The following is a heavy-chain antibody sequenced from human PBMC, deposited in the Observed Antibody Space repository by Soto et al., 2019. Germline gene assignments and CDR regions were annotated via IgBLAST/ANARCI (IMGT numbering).Heavy chain of an antibody. Sequence: SEILSVTCSVSGGYITTRGDSWSWIRQPPGKGLEWIGNIYYGGRTYYNPSLKSRVTISVDTSKNQFSLKLTSVTAADTAVYYIFEFWGQGTLVTVSS. CDR2: IYYGGRT. V-gene: IGHV4-30-2*01. J-gene: IGHJ4*02. CDR1: GGYITTRGDS. CDR3: FEF.